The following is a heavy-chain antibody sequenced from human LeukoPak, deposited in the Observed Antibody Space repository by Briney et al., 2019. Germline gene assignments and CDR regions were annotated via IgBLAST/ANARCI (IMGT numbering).Heavy chain of an antibody. V-gene: IGHV1-46*01. J-gene: IGHJ4*02. D-gene: IGHD3-10*01. CDR2: INPSGGST. Sequence: ASVKVSCKASGYTFTSYYMHWVRQAPGQGLEWMGIINPSGGSTSYAQKFQGRVTMTRDTSISTAYMELSRLRSDDTAVYYCARGSYYYGSGTDYWGQGTLVTVSS. CDR1: GYTFTSYY. CDR3: ARGSYYYGSGTDY.